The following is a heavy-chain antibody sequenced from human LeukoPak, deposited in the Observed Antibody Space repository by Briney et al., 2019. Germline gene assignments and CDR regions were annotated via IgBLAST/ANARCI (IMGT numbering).Heavy chain of an antibody. D-gene: IGHD2-21*01. Sequence: GRSLRLSCAASGFTFSSYGMHWVRQAPGKGLEWVAVIWYDGSNKNYVDSVKGRFTISRDNSKKTLSLQMNSLRVEDTAVYYCAKENGAAVISHFDYWGQGTLVTVSS. CDR1: GFTFSSYG. V-gene: IGHV3-33*06. CDR3: AKENGAAVISHFDY. CDR2: IWYDGSNK. J-gene: IGHJ4*02.